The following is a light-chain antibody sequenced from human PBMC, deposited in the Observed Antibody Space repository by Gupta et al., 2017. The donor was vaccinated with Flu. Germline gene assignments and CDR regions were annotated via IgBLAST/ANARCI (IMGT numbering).Light chain of an antibody. CDR1: SSNIGSNT. V-gene: IGLV1-44*01. Sequence: RVTISCSGGSSNIGSNTVHWYQQLPGMAPRLLIYTNRQRPSGVADRFSASKSGTSSSLSIRRLQSEAEADYYSAVGDDIGNCVVFGGVTMLTVL. J-gene: IGLJ2*01. CDR2: TNR. CDR3: AVGDDIGNCVV.